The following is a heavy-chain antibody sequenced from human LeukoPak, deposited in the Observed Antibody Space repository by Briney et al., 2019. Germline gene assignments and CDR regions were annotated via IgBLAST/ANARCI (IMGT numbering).Heavy chain of an antibody. CDR1: GGTFSSYA. Sequence: SVKVSCKASGGTFSSYAISWVRQAPGQGLEWMGGIIPIFGTANYAQKFQGRVTITTDESTSTAYMELSSLRSEDTAVYYCARLGRHYYYMDVWGKGTTVTVSS. V-gene: IGHV1-69*05. CDR3: ARLGRHYYYMDV. J-gene: IGHJ6*03. CDR2: IIPIFGTA. D-gene: IGHD6-6*01.